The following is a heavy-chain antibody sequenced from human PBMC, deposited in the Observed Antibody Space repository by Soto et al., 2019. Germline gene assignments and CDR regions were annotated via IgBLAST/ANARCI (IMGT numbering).Heavy chain of an antibody. J-gene: IGHJ4*02. CDR3: ARPPRTIAAGWVGF. CDR2: ISSSGGST. D-gene: IGHD6-13*01. V-gene: IGHV3-23*01. CDR1: GFTFSSYP. Sequence: DVQLLESGGGLIHPGWSLRLSCAASGFTFSSYPMSWVRQSPGKGLECVSTISSSGGSTYYADSVKGRFTISRDNSKKTLYLQMNTLTVEDTAVYYCARPPRTIAAGWVGFWGQGTLVTVSS.